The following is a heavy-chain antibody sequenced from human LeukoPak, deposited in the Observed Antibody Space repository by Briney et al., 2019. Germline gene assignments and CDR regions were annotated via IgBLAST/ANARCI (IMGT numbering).Heavy chain of an antibody. D-gene: IGHD6-19*01. J-gene: IGHJ4*02. CDR1: GFTVSSNY. Sequence: AGGSLRLSCAASGFTVSSNYMSWVRQAPDKGLEWVAVISHDGGNKYYADSVKGRFTISRDNSKNTLYLQMNGLRAEETAMYYCATPYTSGWSLYFDNWGQGTLVTVSS. CDR2: ISHDGGNK. V-gene: IGHV3-30-3*01. CDR3: ATPYTSGWSLYFDN.